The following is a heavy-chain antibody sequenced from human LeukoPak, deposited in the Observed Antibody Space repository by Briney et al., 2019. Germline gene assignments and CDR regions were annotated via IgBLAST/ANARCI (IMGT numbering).Heavy chain of an antibody. Sequence: GGSLRLSCAAPGFTFSTYAMSWVRQAPGKGLEWVSGISGSGLSTSYADSVKGRFTISRDNSKNSLYLQMNSLRDEDTAVYYCASSGSYRFDYWGQGTLVTVSS. CDR1: GFTFSTYA. J-gene: IGHJ4*02. CDR3: ASSGSYRFDY. V-gene: IGHV3-23*01. D-gene: IGHD1-26*01. CDR2: ISGSGLST.